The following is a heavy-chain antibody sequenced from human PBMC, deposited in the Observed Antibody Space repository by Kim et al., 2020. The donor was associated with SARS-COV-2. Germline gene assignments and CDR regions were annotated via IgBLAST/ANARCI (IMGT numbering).Heavy chain of an antibody. CDR3: AALYYYASSGYYYYYYGMDV. CDR1: GFTFTSSA. J-gene: IGHJ6*02. Sequence: SVKVSCKASGFTFTSSAVQWVRQARGQRLEWIGWIVVGSGNTNYAQKFQERVTITRDMSTSTAYMELISLRSEDTAVYYCAALYYYASSGYYYYYYGMDVWGQGTTVTVSS. D-gene: IGHD3-22*01. CDR2: IVVGSGNT. V-gene: IGHV1-58*01.